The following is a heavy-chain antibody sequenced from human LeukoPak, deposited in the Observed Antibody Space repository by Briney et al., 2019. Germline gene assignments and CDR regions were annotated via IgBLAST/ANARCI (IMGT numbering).Heavy chain of an antibody. CDR1: GFTFSSYW. CDR2: ISDGGSTT. CDR3: ARAVAAADSY. J-gene: IGHJ4*02. D-gene: IGHD6-13*01. Sequence: GGSLRLSCAASGFTFSSYWMHWVRQAPGKGLVWVSRISDGGSTTTYADSVKGRFTISRDNAKNTLYLQMNGLRAEDTAVYSCARAVAAADSYWGRGTLVTVSS. V-gene: IGHV3-74*01.